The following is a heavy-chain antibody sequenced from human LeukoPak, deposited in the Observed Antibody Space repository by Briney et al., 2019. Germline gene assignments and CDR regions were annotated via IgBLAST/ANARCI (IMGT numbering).Heavy chain of an antibody. J-gene: IGHJ6*03. Sequence: SETLSLTCTVSGGSISSSSYYWGWIRQPPGKGLEWIGSIYYSGSTYYNPSLKSRVTISVDTSKNQFSLKLSSVTAADTAVYYCARSCSWYRGYYYYYYMDVWGKGTTVTVSS. V-gene: IGHV4-39*07. CDR1: GGSISSSSYY. D-gene: IGHD6-13*01. CDR3: ARSCSWYRGYYYYYYMDV. CDR2: IYYSGST.